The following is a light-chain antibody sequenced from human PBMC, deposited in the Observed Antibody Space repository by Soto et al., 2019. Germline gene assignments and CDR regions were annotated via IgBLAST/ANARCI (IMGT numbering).Light chain of an antibody. CDR1: QSVSNNY. Sequence: EIVLTQSPGTLSLSPVERATLSCRASQSVSNNYLAWYQQKPGQAPRLLIYGASNRATGIPDRFSGSGSGTDFTLTISRLEPEDFAAYYCQQYGSSGTFGQGTKVDIK. CDR2: GAS. V-gene: IGKV3-20*01. CDR3: QQYGSSGT. J-gene: IGKJ1*01.